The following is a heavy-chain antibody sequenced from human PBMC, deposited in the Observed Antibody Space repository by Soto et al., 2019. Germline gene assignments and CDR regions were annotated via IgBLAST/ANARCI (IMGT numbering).Heavy chain of an antibody. Sequence: QVQLMQSGAEVKKPGASVKVSCKASGDTFTDYYIHWVRQAPGQGLEWMGTVNPSGGHTTYAQHLRGRVTMTRDTSTSTLYMELTSLRSEDTAVYYCARGGHVVVVTAALDYWGQGTLVTVSS. J-gene: IGHJ4*02. CDR1: GDTFTDYY. CDR3: ARGGHVVVVTAALDY. CDR2: VNPSGGHT. D-gene: IGHD2-21*02. V-gene: IGHV1-46*04.